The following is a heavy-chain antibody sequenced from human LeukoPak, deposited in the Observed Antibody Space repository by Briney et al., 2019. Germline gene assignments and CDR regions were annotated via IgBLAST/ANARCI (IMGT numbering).Heavy chain of an antibody. CDR1: GGSISSNY. V-gene: IGHV4-59*01. D-gene: IGHD3-10*01. CDR3: ARVVGSSELLWFGELFPTRYYFDY. J-gene: IGHJ4*02. Sequence: SETLSLTCTVSGGSISSNYWSWIRQPPGKGLEWIGYIYYSGSTNYNPSLKSRVTISVDTSKNQFSLKLSSVTAADTAVYYCARVVGSSELLWFGELFPTRYYFDYWGQGTLVTVSS. CDR2: IYYSGST.